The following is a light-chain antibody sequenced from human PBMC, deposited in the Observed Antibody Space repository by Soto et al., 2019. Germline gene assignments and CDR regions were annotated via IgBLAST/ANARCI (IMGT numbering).Light chain of an antibody. CDR3: QQYLSIPRT. J-gene: IGKJ1*01. V-gene: IGKV4-1*01. Sequence: DVVMTQSPDSLAVSLGERATINCKSSQSLLYSSNSKNYLAWYQRKPGQPPKLLIYRASTRESGVPDRFSGSGSGTDFTLTISSLQAEDVAVYYCQQYLSIPRTFGQGTKVEIK. CDR1: QSLLYSSNSKNY. CDR2: RAS.